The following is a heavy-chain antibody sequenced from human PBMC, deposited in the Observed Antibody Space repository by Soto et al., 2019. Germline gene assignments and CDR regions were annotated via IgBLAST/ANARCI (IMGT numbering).Heavy chain of an antibody. CDR2: ISGSGGST. CDR3: AKRGGLRVVAATSHFDY. CDR1: GFTFSSYA. D-gene: IGHD2-15*01. J-gene: IGHJ4*02. V-gene: IGHV3-23*01. Sequence: EVQLLESGGGLVQPGGSLRLPCAASGFTFSSYAMSWVPQAPGKGLEWGLAISGSGGSTYYADSVKGRFTIPRDNSKNTLYLQINSLRAEDTAVYYCAKRGGLRVVAATSHFDYWGQGTLVTVSS.